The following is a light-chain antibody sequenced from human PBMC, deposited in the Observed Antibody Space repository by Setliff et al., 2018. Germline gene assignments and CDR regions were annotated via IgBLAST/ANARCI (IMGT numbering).Light chain of an antibody. CDR2: DVT. Sequence: QSALTQPASVSGSPGQSITISCSGTSSDVGSYDFVSWYQQHPGKAPQLIIYDVTRRPSGVPDRFSGSKSGNTASLTVSGLQAEDEADYYCSSYVGGNNLVFGSGTKVTVL. CDR1: SSDVGSYDF. V-gene: IGLV2-8*01. CDR3: SSYVGGNNLV. J-gene: IGLJ1*01.